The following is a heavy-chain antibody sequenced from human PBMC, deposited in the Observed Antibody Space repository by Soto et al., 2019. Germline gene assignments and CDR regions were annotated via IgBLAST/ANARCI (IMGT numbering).Heavy chain of an antibody. Sequence: GGSLRLSCAASGFTFSSYAMSWVRQAPGKGLEWVSAISGSGGSTYYADSVKGRFTISRDNSKNTLYLQMNSLRAEDTAVYYCAKDQRDIVVVVAAEYYFDYWGQGTLVTVSS. CDR1: GFTFSSYA. J-gene: IGHJ4*02. CDR3: AKDQRDIVVVVAAEYYFDY. D-gene: IGHD2-15*01. V-gene: IGHV3-23*01. CDR2: ISGSGGST.